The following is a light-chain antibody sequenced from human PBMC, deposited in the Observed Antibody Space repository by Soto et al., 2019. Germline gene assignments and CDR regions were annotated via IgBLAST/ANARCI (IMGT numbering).Light chain of an antibody. CDR1: SSDVGGYNY. J-gene: IGLJ2*01. CDR2: EVS. Sequence: QSALTQPPSASGSPGQSVTISCTGTSSDVGGYNYVSWYQQHPDKAPTLIIYEVSKRPSGVPDRFFGSKSGNTASLTVSGLQADDEADYYCSSYAGSARILFGGGTQLTVL. CDR3: SSYAGSARIL. V-gene: IGLV2-8*01.